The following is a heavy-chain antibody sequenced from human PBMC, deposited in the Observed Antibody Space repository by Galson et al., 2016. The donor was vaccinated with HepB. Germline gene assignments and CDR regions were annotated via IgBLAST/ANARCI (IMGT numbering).Heavy chain of an antibody. V-gene: IGHV3-7*04. CDR1: GLTCSRFW. Sequence: SLRLSCAASGLTCSRFWMTWVRQAPGKGQEWVANIKQAGSEKHYLDSVRGRFTISRDNAKNSLYLQMNSLRAEDTAVYFCARAYQYTLDYWGQGTLVTVSS. J-gene: IGHJ4*02. D-gene: IGHD1-1*01. CDR2: IKQAGSEK. CDR3: ARAYQYTLDY.